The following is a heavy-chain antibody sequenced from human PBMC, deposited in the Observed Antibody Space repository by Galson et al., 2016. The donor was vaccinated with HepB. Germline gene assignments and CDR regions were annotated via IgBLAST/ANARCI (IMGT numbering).Heavy chain of an antibody. J-gene: IGHJ4*02. CDR3: ARGRGGATQRYFDY. CDR1: GFTFSNHA. D-gene: IGHD5-12*01. Sequence: SLRLSCAASGFTFSNHAMHWVRQAPGKGLERVSTIFDNGGRAFYASSVKGRFAISRDNSKNTLYLQMGSLRAEDMAVYYCARGRGGATQRYFDYWGQGTLVTVSS. CDR2: IFDNGGRA. V-gene: IGHV3-64*01.